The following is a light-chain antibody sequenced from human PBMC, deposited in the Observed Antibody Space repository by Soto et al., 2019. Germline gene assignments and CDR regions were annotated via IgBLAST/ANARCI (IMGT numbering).Light chain of an antibody. J-gene: IGKJ4*01. CDR3: HQYGYWPLT. CDR1: QSIGRS. V-gene: IGKV3D-15*01. Sequence: EIVMTQSPATLSVSPGERVTLSCRASQSIGRSLAWYQQQPGQAPRLLIYGASTRATGTPVRFSGIGSGTEFTLTINSLQSEVFVGYYCHQYGYWPLTFGGGTKVELK. CDR2: GAS.